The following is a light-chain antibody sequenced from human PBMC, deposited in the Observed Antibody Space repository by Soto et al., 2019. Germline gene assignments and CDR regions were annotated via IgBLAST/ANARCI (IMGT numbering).Light chain of an antibody. CDR2: AAS. V-gene: IGKV1-6*01. CDR1: QDVGSD. J-gene: IGKJ1*01. Sequence: QMTQSPSSLSASVGEKIIITCRARQDVGSDVSWYQQKPGQAPKFLIYAASNLYTGVPSRFSGSRSGTEFTLTISSLQPEDFASYYCLQDYGDSWTFGQGTKVEIE. CDR3: LQDYGDSWT.